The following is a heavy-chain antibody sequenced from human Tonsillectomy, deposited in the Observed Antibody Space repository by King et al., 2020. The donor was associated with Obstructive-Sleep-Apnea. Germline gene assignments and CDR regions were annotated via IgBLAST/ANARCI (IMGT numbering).Heavy chain of an antibody. Sequence: VQLVESGGGVVQPGGSLRLSCAASGFTFSSQSMHWARQAPGKGLEWVAFLQHDESLIFYADSVKGRFTISRDTAKNTLYLQMNGLRGEDTATYYCVKDNPLLDYWGQGALVTVSS. CDR1: GFTFSSQS. J-gene: IGHJ4*02. CDR2: LQHDESLI. V-gene: IGHV3-30*02. CDR3: VKDNPLLDY.